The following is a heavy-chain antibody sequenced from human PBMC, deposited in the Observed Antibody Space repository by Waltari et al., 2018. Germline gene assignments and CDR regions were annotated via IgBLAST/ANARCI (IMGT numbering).Heavy chain of an antibody. Sequence: QVQLQESGPGLVKPSETLSLTCTVSGYSISSGYYWGWIRQPPGKGLEWIGSIYHSGSTYDNPSLKSRVTISVDTSKNQFSLKLSSVTAADTAVYYCARGSGSYYFDYWGQGTLVTVSS. V-gene: IGHV4-38-2*02. J-gene: IGHJ4*02. CDR1: GYSISSGYY. D-gene: IGHD1-26*01. CDR2: IYHSGST. CDR3: ARGSGSYYFDY.